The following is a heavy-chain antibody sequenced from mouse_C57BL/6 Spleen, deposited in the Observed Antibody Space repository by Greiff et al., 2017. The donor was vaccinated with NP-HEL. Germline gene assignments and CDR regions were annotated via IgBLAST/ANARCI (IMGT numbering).Heavy chain of an antibody. Sequence: VQLQQSGAELAKPGASVKLSCKASGYTFTSYWMHWVKQRPGQGLEWIGYINPRSGYTKYNQKFKDKATLTADKSSSTAYMQLSSLTYADSALYYCGIPYDNSYFDYWGPGNTLTVSS. CDR1: GYTFTSYW. CDR2: INPRSGYT. CDR3: GIPYDNSYFDY. V-gene: IGHV1-7*01. J-gene: IGHJ2*01. D-gene: IGHD1-1*01.